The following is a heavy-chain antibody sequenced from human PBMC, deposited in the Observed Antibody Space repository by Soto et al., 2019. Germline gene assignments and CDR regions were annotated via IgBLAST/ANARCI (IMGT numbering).Heavy chain of an antibody. CDR1: GGSFSGYY. CDR3: ARGRGDFWSGYKVVYKYYYYGMDV. CDR2: INHSGRT. Sequence: QVQLQQWGAGLLKPSETLSLTCAVYGGSFSGYYWSWIRQPPGKGLEWIGEINHSGRTNYNPSLKSRDTISVDTSKNQFSLKLSSVTAADTAVYYCARGRGDFWSGYKVVYKYYYYGMDVWGQGTTVTVS. V-gene: IGHV4-34*01. D-gene: IGHD3-3*01. J-gene: IGHJ6*02.